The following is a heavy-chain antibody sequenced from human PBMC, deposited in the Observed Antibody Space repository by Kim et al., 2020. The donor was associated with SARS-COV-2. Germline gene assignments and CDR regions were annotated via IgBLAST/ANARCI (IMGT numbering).Heavy chain of an antibody. Sequence: ASVKVSCKASGYTFTSYAMHWVRQAPGQRLEWMGWINAGNGNTKYSQKFQGRVTITRDTSASTAYMELSSLRSEDTAVYYCARAEGWELLTDWFDPWGQGTLVTVSP. CDR1: GYTFTSYA. CDR3: ARAEGWELLTDWFDP. D-gene: IGHD1-26*01. J-gene: IGHJ5*02. CDR2: INAGNGNT. V-gene: IGHV1-3*01.